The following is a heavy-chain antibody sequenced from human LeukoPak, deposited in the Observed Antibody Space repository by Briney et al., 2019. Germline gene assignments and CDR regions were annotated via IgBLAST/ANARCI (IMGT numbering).Heavy chain of an antibody. V-gene: IGHV4-61*02. CDR1: SGSINSGSYS. CDR2: IHISGST. J-gene: IGHJ3*02. Sequence: PSETLSLTCTVSSGSINSGSYSWPWIRQPAGRGLEWIVRIHISGSTDYTPSLKSRVTISVDTSKNQFSLKLSSVTAADTAVYYCARADRSGYFGNVVAFDIWGQGTMVTVSS. CDR3: ARADRSGYFGNVVAFDI. D-gene: IGHD3-22*01.